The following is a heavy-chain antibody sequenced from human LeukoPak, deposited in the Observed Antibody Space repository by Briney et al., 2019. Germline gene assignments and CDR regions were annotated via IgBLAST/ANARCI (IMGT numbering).Heavy chain of an antibody. D-gene: IGHD6-19*01. V-gene: IGHV3-30*18. CDR2: ISYDGSNK. CDR1: GFTFSSYG. Sequence: GRSLRLSCAAPGFTFSSYGMHWVRQAPGKGLEWVAVISYDGSNKYYADSVKGRFTISRDNSKNTLYLQMNSLRAEDTAVYYCAKDRRILQWLGPPDYWGQGTLVTVSS. J-gene: IGHJ4*02. CDR3: AKDRRILQWLGPPDY.